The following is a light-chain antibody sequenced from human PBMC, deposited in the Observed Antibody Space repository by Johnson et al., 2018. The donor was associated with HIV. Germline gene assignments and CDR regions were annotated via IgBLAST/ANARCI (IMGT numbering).Light chain of an antibody. Sequence: QSVLTQPPSVSAAPGQKVTISCSGSSSNIGNNYVSWYQQLPGTAPKVLIYDNNKRPSGIPDRLSGSKSGTSATLGITGLQTGDEADYYCGTWDSSLSAGEVFGTGTKVTVL. CDR2: DNN. CDR3: GTWDSSLSAGEV. J-gene: IGLJ1*01. V-gene: IGLV1-51*01. CDR1: SSNIGNNY.